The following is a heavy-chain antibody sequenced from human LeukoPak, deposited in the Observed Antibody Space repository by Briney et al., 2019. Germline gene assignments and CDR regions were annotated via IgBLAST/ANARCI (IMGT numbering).Heavy chain of an antibody. CDR1: GGSISSYY. CDR2: IYYSGST. CDR3: ATTQLYCSSTSRYLWFDP. V-gene: IGHV4-59*01. J-gene: IGHJ5*02. D-gene: IGHD2-2*01. Sequence: PSETLSLTCTVSGGSISSYYWSWIRQPPGKGLEWIGYIYYSGSTNYNPSLKSRVTISVDTSKNQFSLKLSSVTAADTAVYYCATTQLYCSSTSRYLWFDPWGQGTLVTVSS.